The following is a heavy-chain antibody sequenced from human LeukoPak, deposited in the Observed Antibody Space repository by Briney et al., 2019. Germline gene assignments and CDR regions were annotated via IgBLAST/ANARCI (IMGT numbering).Heavy chain of an antibody. V-gene: IGHV3-21*01. CDR2: ISSSSYI. Sequence: TGGSLRLSCAASGFTFSTYTMNWVRQAPGKGLEWVSFISSSSYIYYADSVKGRFTISRDNANNSLYLQMNSLRAEDTAVYYCARVGAGLSFDYWGQGTLVTVSS. D-gene: IGHD6-19*01. CDR3: ARVGAGLSFDY. J-gene: IGHJ4*02. CDR1: GFTFSTYT.